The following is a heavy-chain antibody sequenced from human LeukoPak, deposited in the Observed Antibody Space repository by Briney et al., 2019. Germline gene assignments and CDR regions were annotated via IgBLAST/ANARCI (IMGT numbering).Heavy chain of an antibody. CDR2: VDNDGINT. CDR3: AKDRGTPDAFDI. D-gene: IGHD5-24*01. J-gene: IGHJ3*02. CDR1: GFNFGGYW. V-gene: IGHV3-74*01. Sequence: GGSLRLSCVGSGFNFGGYWMHWVRQAPGKGLVWVSRVDNDGINTIYEDSVKGRFTITRDNGKNTLYLYMNSLRAEDTAVYYCAKDRGTPDAFDIWGQGTMVTVSS.